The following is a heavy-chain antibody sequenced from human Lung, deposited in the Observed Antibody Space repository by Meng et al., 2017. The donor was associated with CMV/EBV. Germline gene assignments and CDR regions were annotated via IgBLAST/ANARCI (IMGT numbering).Heavy chain of an antibody. CDR3: ARAAARPSDWFDP. CDR1: GFSLSTSGVG. Sequence: LKESGPSLVKPTQALPHTCPFSGFSLSTSGVGVGWIRQPPGKALECLAIIYGDDEKRYSPSLESRLTVTKDTSKNQVVLTMTNMVPVDTATYYCARAAARPSDWFDPWGQGTLVTVSS. CDR2: IYGDDEK. J-gene: IGHJ5*02. V-gene: IGHV2-5*02. D-gene: IGHD6-6*01.